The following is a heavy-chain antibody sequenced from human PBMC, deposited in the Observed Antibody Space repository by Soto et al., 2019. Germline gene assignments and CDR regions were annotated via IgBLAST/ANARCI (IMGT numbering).Heavy chain of an antibody. J-gene: IGHJ4*02. CDR2: IYYSGST. D-gene: IGHD3-3*01. CDR1: GGSISSYY. V-gene: IGHV4-59*08. Sequence: PSETLSLTCTVSGGSISSYYWSWIRQPPGKGLEWIGYIYYSGSTNYNPSLKSRVTISVDTSKNQFSLKLNSVTAADTAVYYCARSIRYDFWSGYSLDYWGQGTLVTVSS. CDR3: ARSIRYDFWSGYSLDY.